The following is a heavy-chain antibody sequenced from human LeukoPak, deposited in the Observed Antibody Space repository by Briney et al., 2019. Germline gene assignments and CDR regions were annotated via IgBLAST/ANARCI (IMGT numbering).Heavy chain of an antibody. Sequence: GASVKVSCKASGGTFSDYALNWVRQATGQGLEWMGWINPKSGNTGYAQKFQGRVTITRNTSISTAYMELSSLRSEDTAVYYCARGREVVVAATLPYDYWGQGTLVTVSS. CDR1: GGTFSDYA. V-gene: IGHV1-8*01. D-gene: IGHD2-15*01. J-gene: IGHJ4*02. CDR2: INPKSGNT. CDR3: ARGREVVVAATLPYDY.